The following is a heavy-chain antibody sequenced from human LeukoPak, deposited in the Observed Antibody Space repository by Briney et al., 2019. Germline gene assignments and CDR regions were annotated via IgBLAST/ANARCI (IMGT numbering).Heavy chain of an antibody. CDR2: IGSSSNYI. J-gene: IGHJ3*02. V-gene: IGHV3-21*01. Sequence: PGGSLRLSFAASGFTFSSYAMNWVRQAPGKGLEWVSSIGSSSNYIYYADSVKGRFTVSRDNAKNLLYLQMNSLRAEDTAVYYCARVPFRSFDIWGQGTMVTVSS. CDR3: ARVPFRSFDI. CDR1: GFTFSSYA.